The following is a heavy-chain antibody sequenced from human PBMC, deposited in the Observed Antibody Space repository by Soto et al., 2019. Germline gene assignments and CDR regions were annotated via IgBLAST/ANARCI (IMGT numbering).Heavy chain of an antibody. D-gene: IGHD3-3*01. CDR1: GFSFSTYA. Sequence: QVQLVESGGGVVQPGRSLRLSCAASGFSFSTYAIHWVRQAPGKGLEWVAVISHDGNKVYYAGSVEGRFTMSRDNSRNTVHLQMNSLRADDTAVFYCARGPPPRGAIFGVAEPWIDYWGQGTLVTVSS. CDR3: ARGPPPRGAIFGVAEPWIDY. CDR2: ISHDGNKV. V-gene: IGHV3-30*14. J-gene: IGHJ4*02.